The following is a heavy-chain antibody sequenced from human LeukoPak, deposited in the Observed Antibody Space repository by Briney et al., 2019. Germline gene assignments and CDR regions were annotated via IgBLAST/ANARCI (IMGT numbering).Heavy chain of an antibody. Sequence: GGSLRLSCTASGFTFGDYAMSWVRQAPGKGLEWVGFIRSKACGGTTEYAASVKGRFTISRDDSKSIAYLQMNSLKTEDTAGYYCTRSDFWSGYYSDYWGQGTLVTVSS. CDR2: IRSKACGGTT. V-gene: IGHV3-49*04. J-gene: IGHJ4*02. D-gene: IGHD3-3*01. CDR3: TRSDFWSGYYSDY. CDR1: GFTFGDYA.